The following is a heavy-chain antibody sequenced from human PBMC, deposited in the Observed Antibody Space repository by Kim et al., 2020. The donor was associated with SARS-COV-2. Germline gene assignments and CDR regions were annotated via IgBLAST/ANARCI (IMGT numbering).Heavy chain of an antibody. CDR3: AGLRTAHFDY. J-gene: IGHJ4*02. V-gene: IGHV4-34*01. CDR1: GSSFTTHA. D-gene: IGHD4-17*01. Sequence: SETLSLRCSYYGSSFTTHAWSWIRQSPEKGLEWIGEINGDGDVTYSPSVQGRLTISRDERTNQVQLKLTSVSAADTGFYFCAGLRTAHFDYWGEGTMVVVSS. CDR2: INGDGDV.